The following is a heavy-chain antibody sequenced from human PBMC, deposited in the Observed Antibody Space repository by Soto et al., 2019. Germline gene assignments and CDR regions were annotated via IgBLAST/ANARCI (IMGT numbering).Heavy chain of an antibody. CDR2: ISSSSSYI. D-gene: IGHD4-17*01. CDR1: GFTFSSYS. Sequence: PGGSLRLSCAASGFTFSSYSMNWVRQAPGKGLEWVSSISSSSSYIYYADSAKGRFTISRDNAKNSLYLQMNSLRAEDTAVYYCARGVNYGDYYYYMDVWGKGTTVTVSS. V-gene: IGHV3-21*01. CDR3: ARGVNYGDYYYYMDV. J-gene: IGHJ6*03.